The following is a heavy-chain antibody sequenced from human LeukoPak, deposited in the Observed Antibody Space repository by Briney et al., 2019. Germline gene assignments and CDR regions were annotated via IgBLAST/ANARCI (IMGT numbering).Heavy chain of an antibody. J-gene: IGHJ4*02. Sequence: SETLSLTCAVYGGSFSGYYWSWIRHPPGKGLEWIGEINHSGSTNYNPSLKSRVTISVDTSKNQFSLKLSSVTAADTAVYYCARATTRRAGGDCYSHWGQGTLVTVSS. CDR1: GGSFSGYY. CDR3: ARATTRRAGGDCYSH. V-gene: IGHV4-34*01. CDR2: INHSGST. D-gene: IGHD2-21*02.